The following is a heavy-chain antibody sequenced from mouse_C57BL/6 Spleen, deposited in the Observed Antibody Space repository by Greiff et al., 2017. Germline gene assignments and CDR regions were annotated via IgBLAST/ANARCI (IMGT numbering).Heavy chain of an antibody. CDR1: GYSITSGYY. CDR3: ASNSNWYFDV. V-gene: IGHV3-6*01. CDR2: ISYDGSN. Sequence: ESGPGLVKPSQSLSLTCSVTGYSITSGYYWNWIRQFPGNKLEWMGYISYDGSNNYNPSLKNRISITLDTSKNQFFLKLNSVTTEDTATYYCASNSNWYFDVWGTGTTVTVSS. D-gene: IGHD2-5*01. J-gene: IGHJ1*03.